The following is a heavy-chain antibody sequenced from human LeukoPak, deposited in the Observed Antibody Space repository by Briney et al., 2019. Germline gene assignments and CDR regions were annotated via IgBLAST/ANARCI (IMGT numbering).Heavy chain of an antibody. Sequence: SETLSLTCTVSGASTSGYYWSWIRQPAGKGLEWIGRVYSSGSSNYNPSLKSRITMSVDTSKNQFSLNLSSVTAADTAVYYCAREIEVAGRGLDYWGQGSLVTVSS. V-gene: IGHV4-4*07. D-gene: IGHD6-19*01. CDR2: VYSSGSS. CDR3: AREIEVAGRGLDY. CDR1: GASTSGYY. J-gene: IGHJ4*02.